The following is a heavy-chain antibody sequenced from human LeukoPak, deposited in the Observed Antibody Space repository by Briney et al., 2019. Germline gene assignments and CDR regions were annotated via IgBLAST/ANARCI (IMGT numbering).Heavy chain of an antibody. CDR1: GFTFSSYE. J-gene: IGHJ4*02. CDR3: ASRYSSSWSEDY. D-gene: IGHD6-13*01. Sequence: PGGSLRLSCAASGFTFSSYEMNWVRQAPGKGLEWVSYISSSGSTIYYADSVKGRFTISRDNAKNSLYLQMNSLRAEDTAVYYCASRYSSSWSEDYWGQGTLVTVSS. V-gene: IGHV3-48*03. CDR2: ISSSGSTI.